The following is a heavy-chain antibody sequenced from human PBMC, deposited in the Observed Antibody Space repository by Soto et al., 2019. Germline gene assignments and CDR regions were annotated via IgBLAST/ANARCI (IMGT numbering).Heavy chain of an antibody. Sequence: QVQLQESGPGLVKPSETLSLTCTVSGDSISRYYWSWIRLSPGKGLEWIGYIYYSGETNYNPSVKGRVTIAVDRTKNQFSLKLSWVTAADTSVYYCARDQGGEFLKGSGMDVWGQGTTVTVSS. CDR3: ARDQGGEFLKGSGMDV. CDR1: GDSISRYY. CDR2: IYYSGET. D-gene: IGHD3-10*01. V-gene: IGHV4-59*01. J-gene: IGHJ6*02.